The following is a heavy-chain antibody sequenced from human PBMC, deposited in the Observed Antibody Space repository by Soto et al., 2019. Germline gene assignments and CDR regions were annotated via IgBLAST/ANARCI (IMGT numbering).Heavy chain of an antibody. D-gene: IGHD3-22*01. J-gene: IGHJ4*02. Sequence: QVQLQESGPGLVKPSQTLSLTYTVSDGSVSSGAYYWSWIRQHPGKGLEWIGYIYYSGNTYYNPSLNSLVTISVDTSKNQFSLSLSSVTAADTAVYYCARATYYYDSSGYQTSVFDYWGQGTLVTVSS. V-gene: IGHV4-31*01. CDR1: DGSVSSGAYY. CDR3: ARATYYYDSSGYQTSVFDY. CDR2: IYYSGNT.